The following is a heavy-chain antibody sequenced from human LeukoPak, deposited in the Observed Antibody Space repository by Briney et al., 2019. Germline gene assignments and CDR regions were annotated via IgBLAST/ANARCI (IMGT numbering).Heavy chain of an antibody. CDR3: AKDRTVGASYWYFDL. J-gene: IGHJ2*01. CDR1: GVTLSSYA. Sequence: GGSLRLSCTASGVTLSSYAMSWARQAPGKGREWVSGISSSGSGGNTYYADSVKGRFTISRDSSKNTLFLHMNTLRAEDTAIYYCAKDRTVGASYWYFDLWGRGTLVTVSS. D-gene: IGHD1-26*01. CDR2: ISSSGSGGNT. V-gene: IGHV3-23*01.